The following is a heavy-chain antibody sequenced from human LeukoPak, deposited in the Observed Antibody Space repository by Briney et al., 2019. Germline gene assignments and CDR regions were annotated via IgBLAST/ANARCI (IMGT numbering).Heavy chain of an antibody. J-gene: IGHJ4*02. V-gene: IGHV4-34*01. CDR2: INHSGST. D-gene: IGHD3-16*01. CDR1: GGFFSGYY. CDR3: ARLISSRDY. Sequence: SETLSLTCAVYGGFFSGYYWSWIRQPPGRGLEWIGEINHSGSTNYNPSLKSRVTISVDTSKNQFSLKLSSVTAADTAVYYCARLISSRDYWGQGTLVTVSS.